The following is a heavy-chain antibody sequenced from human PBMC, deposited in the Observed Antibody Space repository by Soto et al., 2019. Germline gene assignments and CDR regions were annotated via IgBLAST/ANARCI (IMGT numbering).Heavy chain of an antibody. CDR3: ARFCIVAPAMLYGMDV. CDR1: GYNFTSFG. CDR2: ISAHNGDT. Sequence: QAQLVQSGAEVKKPGASVKVSCKSSGYNFTSFGITWVRQAPGQGLEWMGWISAHNGDTNYSQKFQGRVTMTTVTSTRMFYMESRSLRYATTAVYYCARFCIVAPAMLYGMDVWGQGTTVTVSS. V-gene: IGHV1-18*01. J-gene: IGHJ6*02. D-gene: IGHD2-2*01.